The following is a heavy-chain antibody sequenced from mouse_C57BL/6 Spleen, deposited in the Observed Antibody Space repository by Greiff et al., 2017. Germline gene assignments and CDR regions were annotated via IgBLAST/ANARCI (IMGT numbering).Heavy chain of an antibody. J-gene: IGHJ1*03. Sequence: VQLVESGPGLVAPSQCLSITCTVSGFSLTSYGVSWVRQPPGKGLEWLGVICGDGSTNYHSALIYRLSISKDNSTSKVFLKLNSLQTDDAASYYCGEPTTGEEDWYFEGWGTVTTVTVSS. CDR3: GEPTTGEEDWYFEG. D-gene: IGHD1-1*01. CDR2: ICGDGST. V-gene: IGHV2-3*01. CDR1: GFSLTSYG.